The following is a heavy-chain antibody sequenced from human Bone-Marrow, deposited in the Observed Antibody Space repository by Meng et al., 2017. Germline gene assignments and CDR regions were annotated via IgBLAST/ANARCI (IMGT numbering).Heavy chain of an antibody. CDR3: ARLSDYGTSSEAFDI. CDR1: GYTFTDYY. Sequence: ASVKVSCKASGYTFTDYYMNWVRQAPGQGLEWMGWINPNTGGTNYAQKFQGRVTMTRDTSISTDYMELSRLRSDDTAVYYCARLSDYGTSSEAFDIWGQGTMVTVSS. V-gene: IGHV1-2*02. CDR2: INPNTGGT. J-gene: IGHJ3*02. D-gene: IGHD4-17*01.